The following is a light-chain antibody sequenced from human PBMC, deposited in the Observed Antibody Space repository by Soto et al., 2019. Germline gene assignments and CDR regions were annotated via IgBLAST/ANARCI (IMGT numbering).Light chain of an antibody. Sequence: DIQMTQSPPSLSASVGDRVTLTCRASQGIDNYLAWFQQKPGKAPKCLIYGASNLQSGVPSRFSGSGSGTDFTLTISSLQPEDFATYYCQQSYSTPRYTFGQGTKLEIK. CDR2: GAS. CDR3: QQSYSTPRYT. CDR1: QGIDNY. J-gene: IGKJ2*01. V-gene: IGKV1-39*01.